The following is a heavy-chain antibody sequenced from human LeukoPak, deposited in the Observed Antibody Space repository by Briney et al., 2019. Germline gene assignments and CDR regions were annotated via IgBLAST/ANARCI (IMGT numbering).Heavy chain of an antibody. CDR2: IWYDGSNK. J-gene: IGHJ4*02. CDR3: ARYSGSYYGGQSYFDC. V-gene: IGHV3-33*01. D-gene: IGHD1-26*01. CDR1: GFTFSAYG. Sequence: GGSLRLSCATSGFTFSAYGMHWVRQAPGKGLEWVTVIWYDGSNKYYADSVKGRFTISRDNSRNTLYLQMNSLRAEDTAVYYCARYSGSYYGGQSYFDCWGQGTLVTVSS.